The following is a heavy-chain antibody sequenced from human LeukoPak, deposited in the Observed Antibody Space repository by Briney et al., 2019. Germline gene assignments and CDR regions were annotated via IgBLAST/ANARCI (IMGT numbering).Heavy chain of an antibody. V-gene: IGHV1-69*04. Sequence: SVEVSCKASGGTFSSYAISWVRQAPGQGLEWMGRIIPILGIANYAQKFQGRVTITADKSTSTAYMELSSLRSEDTAVYYCAIAVAGLYFDYWGQGTLVTVSS. J-gene: IGHJ4*02. CDR1: GGTFSSYA. D-gene: IGHD6-19*01. CDR3: AIAVAGLYFDY. CDR2: IIPILGIA.